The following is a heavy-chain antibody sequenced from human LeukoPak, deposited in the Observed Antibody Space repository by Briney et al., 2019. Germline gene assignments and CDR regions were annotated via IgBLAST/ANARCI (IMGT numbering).Heavy chain of an antibody. CDR1: GGSISSSSYS. CDR2: IYYSGST. CDR3: ARHMGRGNFYGSGSYYNGIDY. Sequence: SETLSLTCTVSGGSISSSSYSWGWIRQPPGKGLEWIGSIYYSGSTYYNPSLKSRVTISVDTSKNQFSLKLSSVTAADTAVYYCARHMGRGNFYGSGSYYNGIDYWGQGTLVTVSS. D-gene: IGHD3-10*01. V-gene: IGHV4-39*01. J-gene: IGHJ4*02.